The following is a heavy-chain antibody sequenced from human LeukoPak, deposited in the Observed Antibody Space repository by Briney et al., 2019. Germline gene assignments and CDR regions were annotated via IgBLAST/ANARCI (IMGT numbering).Heavy chain of an antibody. D-gene: IGHD5-18*01. CDR1: GFTFSSYE. CDR2: ICTAGDR. Sequence: PGGALRLSCAASGFTFSSYEMHSVRQATGKGLEWVSAICTAGDRCYPGHVKARFTISRENTNNSLYLQMNSLSAGDTAVYYCARGGAPGYSYGYPGDYWGQGTLVTVSS. J-gene: IGHJ4*02. V-gene: IGHV3-13*01. CDR3: ARGGAPGYSYGYPGDY.